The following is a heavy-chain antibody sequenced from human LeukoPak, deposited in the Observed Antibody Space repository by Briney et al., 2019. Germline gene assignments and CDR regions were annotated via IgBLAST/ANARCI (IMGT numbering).Heavy chain of an antibody. V-gene: IGHV1-2*02. D-gene: IGHD3-22*01. J-gene: IGHJ6*03. CDR2: IKPNSGET. Sequence: ASVKVSCKASGYTFTDSDIHWVRQAPGQGLQWMGWIKPNSGETRYTQKFQGRVTMTTDTSISTAYMELSRLTSDDTAVYYCARLITMIEPGNYYYYYYMDVWGKGTAVTLS. CDR1: GYTFTDSD. CDR3: ARLITMIEPGNYYYYYYMDV.